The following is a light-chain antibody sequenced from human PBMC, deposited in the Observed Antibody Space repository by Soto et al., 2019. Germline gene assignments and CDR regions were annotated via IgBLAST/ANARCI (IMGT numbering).Light chain of an antibody. CDR3: MKALQTPYT. CDR1: QSLQQSNGYTY. CDR2: LGS. J-gene: IGKJ2*01. Sequence: EIVMTQSPLSLSVTPGEPASISCRSSQSLQQSNGYTYLDWYLQKPGQSPQLLIYLGSNRASGVPDRLSGSGSGTDFTLKISRVEAGDVGFYYGMKALQTPYTLGQGTKLEIK. V-gene: IGKV2-28*01.